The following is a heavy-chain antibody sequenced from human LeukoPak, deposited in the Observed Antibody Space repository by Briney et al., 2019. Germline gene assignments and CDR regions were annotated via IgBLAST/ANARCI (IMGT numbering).Heavy chain of an antibody. D-gene: IGHD4-17*01. J-gene: IGHJ4*02. CDR1: GGSISSSSYY. CDR3: ARMTTVTTLFDY. V-gene: IGHV4-39*01. Sequence: SSETLSLTCTVSGGSISSSSYYWGWIRQPPGKGLEWIGSIYYSGSTYYNPSLKSRVTISVDTSKNQFSLKLSSVTAADTAVYYCARMTTVTTLFDYWGQGTLVTVSS. CDR2: IYYSGST.